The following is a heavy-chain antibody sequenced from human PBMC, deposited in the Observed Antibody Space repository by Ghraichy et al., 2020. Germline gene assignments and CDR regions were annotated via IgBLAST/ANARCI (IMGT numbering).Heavy chain of an antibody. V-gene: IGHV4-59*01. Sequence: SETLSLTCIVSGGPSRSYYWNWIRQPPGKGLEWIGYIYSSGSTNYNPSLKSRVTISVDTSKNHFSLKLSSVTAADTAVYYCAREVRFRGFDLWGRGTLVTVSS. J-gene: IGHJ2*01. CDR2: IYSSGST. CDR1: GGPSRSYY. CDR3: AREVRFRGFDL. D-gene: IGHD3-10*01.